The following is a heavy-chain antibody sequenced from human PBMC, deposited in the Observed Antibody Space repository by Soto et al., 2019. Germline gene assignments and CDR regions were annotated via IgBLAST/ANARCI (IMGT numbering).Heavy chain of an antibody. CDR1: GFTFSSYG. V-gene: IGHV3-33*01. D-gene: IGHD6-13*01. Sequence: GGSLRLSCAASGFTFSSYGMHWVRQAPGKGLEWVAVIWYDGSNKYYVDSVKGRFTISRDNSKNTLYLQMNSLRAEDTAVYYCAREFSSSARGAFDIWGQGTMVTVSS. CDR2: IWYDGSNK. CDR3: AREFSSSARGAFDI. J-gene: IGHJ3*02.